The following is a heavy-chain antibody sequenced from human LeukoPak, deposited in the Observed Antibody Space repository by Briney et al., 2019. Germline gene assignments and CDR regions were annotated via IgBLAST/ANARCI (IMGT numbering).Heavy chain of an antibody. Sequence: SETLSLTCTVSGGSISSGSYYWSWIRQPAGKGLEWIGRIYTSGSTNYNPSLKSRVTISVDTSKNQFSLKLSSVTAADTAVYYCARDVTMVRGRTDYMDVWGKGTTVTISS. CDR3: ARDVTMVRGRTDYMDV. J-gene: IGHJ6*03. CDR1: GGSISSGSYY. V-gene: IGHV4-61*02. CDR2: IYTSGST. D-gene: IGHD3-10*01.